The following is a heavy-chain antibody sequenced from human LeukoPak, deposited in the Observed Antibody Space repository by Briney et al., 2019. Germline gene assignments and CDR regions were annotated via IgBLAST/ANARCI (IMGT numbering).Heavy chain of an antibody. D-gene: IGHD3-10*01. CDR1: GFTFSSYA. J-gene: IGHJ4*02. Sequence: PGGSLRLSCAASGFTFSSYAMNWVRQAPGKGLEWVSSISSTSTYIFYADSVKGRFTISRDNARNSLYLQMNSLRADDTAVYYCASHGSGTVPRWGQGTLVTVSS. CDR2: ISSTSTYI. V-gene: IGHV3-21*01. CDR3: ASHGSGTVPR.